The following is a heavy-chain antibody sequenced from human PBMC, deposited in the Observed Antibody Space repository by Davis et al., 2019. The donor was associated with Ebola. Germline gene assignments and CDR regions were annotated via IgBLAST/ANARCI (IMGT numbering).Heavy chain of an antibody. CDR1: GFIFSTYV. V-gene: IGHV3-23*01. CDR2: GTSADT. CDR3: ARINSYGDFDY. J-gene: IGHJ4*02. Sequence: GESLKISCSASGFIFSTYVMSWVRQAPGKGLEWVSTYGTSADTYYADSVKGRFTISRDNSKNTLYLQMNSLRAEDTAVYYCARINSYGDFDYWGQGTLVTVSS. D-gene: IGHD5-18*01.